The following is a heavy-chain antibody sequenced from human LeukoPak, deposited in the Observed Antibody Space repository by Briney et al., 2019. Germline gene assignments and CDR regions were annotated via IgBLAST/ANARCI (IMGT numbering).Heavy chain of an antibody. V-gene: IGHV3-21*01. CDR1: GFIFSRYT. J-gene: IGHJ5*02. CDR3: AKGSGIFHNWFDP. Sequence: GGSLRLSCEASGFIFSRYTMNWVRQAPGKGLEWVSSITSDSSYKYYADSMKGRFTISRDNSKNTLYLQMNSLRAEDTAVYYCAKGSGIFHNWFDPWGQGTLVTVSS. CDR2: ITSDSSYK. D-gene: IGHD2-15*01.